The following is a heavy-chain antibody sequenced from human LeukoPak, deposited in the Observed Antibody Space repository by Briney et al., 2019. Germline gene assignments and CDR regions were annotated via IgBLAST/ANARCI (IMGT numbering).Heavy chain of an antibody. V-gene: IGHV4-59*01. CDR2: IYYSGSA. D-gene: IGHD4-17*01. CDR3: AREGTTVTHDDAFDI. Sequence: SETLYLTCTVSGGSISSYYWSWIRQPPGKGLEWIGYIYYSGSANYNPSLKSRVTISVDTSKNQFSLKLSSVTAADTAVYYCAREGTTVTHDDAFDIWGQGQWSPSLQ. J-gene: IGHJ3*02. CDR1: GGSISSYY.